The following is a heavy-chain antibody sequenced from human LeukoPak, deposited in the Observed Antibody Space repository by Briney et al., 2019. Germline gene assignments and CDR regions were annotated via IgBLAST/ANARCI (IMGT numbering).Heavy chain of an antibody. CDR2: IIPIFGTA. Sequence: SVKVSRKASGGTFSSYAISWVRQAPGQGLEWMGGIIPIFGTANYAQKFQGRVTITADESTSTAYMELSSLRSEDTAVYYCARVRDIVVVPAATLNYYGMDVWGQGTTVTVSS. J-gene: IGHJ6*02. D-gene: IGHD2-2*01. CDR3: ARVRDIVVVPAATLNYYGMDV. V-gene: IGHV1-69*13. CDR1: GGTFSSYA.